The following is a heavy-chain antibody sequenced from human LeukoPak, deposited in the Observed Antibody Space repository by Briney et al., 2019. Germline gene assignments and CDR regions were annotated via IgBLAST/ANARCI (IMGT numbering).Heavy chain of an antibody. V-gene: IGHV3-23*01. CDR1: GFTFSSYA. J-gene: IGHJ4*02. Sequence: GGSLRLSCAASGFTFSSYAMTWVRQAPGKGLEWVPSISGGGDSTYYPDSVKGRFTISRDNSKNTLHLQMNSLRAEDTAVYYCAKSSGFSRFYFDYWGQGTLVTVSS. CDR3: AKSSGFSRFYFDY. D-gene: IGHD2/OR15-2a*01. CDR2: ISGGGDST.